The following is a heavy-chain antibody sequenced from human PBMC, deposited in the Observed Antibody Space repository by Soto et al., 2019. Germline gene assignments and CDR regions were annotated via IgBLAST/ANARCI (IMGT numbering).Heavy chain of an antibody. Sequence: GESLKISCTGSGYAFTSYWNAWVRQMPGKGLEWMGIIYPGDSDTRYSPSFQVQVTISADKSITTAYLQWSSLKASDTAMYYCARGYCTTTICDPWFDPWGQGTLVTVSS. V-gene: IGHV5-51*01. CDR1: GYAFTSYW. J-gene: IGHJ5*02. CDR3: ARGYCTTTICDPWFDP. D-gene: IGHD2-2*01. CDR2: IYPGDSDT.